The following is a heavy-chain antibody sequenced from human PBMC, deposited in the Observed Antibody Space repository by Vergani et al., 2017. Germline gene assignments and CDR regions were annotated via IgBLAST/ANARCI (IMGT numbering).Heavy chain of an antibody. CDR2: LNPTTGHT. Sequence: VQLVQSGAEVRKPGASVTVSCTASGYIFKNYYIHWLRQAPGQAFEWMGILNPTTGHTTSAQKFMGRVDMTRDPSTDTSTRTVQMALSSLRSEDTAVYYCARSIGYCAGATCRAYYFDHWGQGTLVTVSS. J-gene: IGHJ5*02. V-gene: IGHV1-46*02. CDR3: ARSIGYCAGATCRAYYFDH. CDR1: GYIFKNYY. D-gene: IGHD2-21*01.